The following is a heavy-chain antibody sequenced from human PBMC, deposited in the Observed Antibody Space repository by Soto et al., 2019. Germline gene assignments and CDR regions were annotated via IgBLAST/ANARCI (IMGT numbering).Heavy chain of an antibody. J-gene: IGHJ6*02. V-gene: IGHV2-5*02. CDR2: IYWDDDK. CDR3: AYLPCSGGSCYWFSYSGMDV. Sequence: QITLKESGPTLVKPTQTLTLTCTFSGFSLSTSGVGVAWIRQPPGKALEWLALIYWDDDKRYRPSLETRLTTPQDTSNNQVVLTMTNVDSVDTATYYCAYLPCSGGSCYWFSYSGMDVWGQGTTVIVSS. CDR1: GFSLSTSGVG. D-gene: IGHD2-15*01.